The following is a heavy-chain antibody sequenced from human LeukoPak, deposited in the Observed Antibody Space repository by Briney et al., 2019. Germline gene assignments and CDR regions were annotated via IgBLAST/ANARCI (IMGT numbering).Heavy chain of an antibody. CDR1: GGSIINDDYR. J-gene: IGHJ2*01. D-gene: IGHD5-24*01. CDR3: ARWVEVATIPYWYFDL. V-gene: IGHV4-30-2*01. Sequence: PSESLSLTCTVSGGSIINDDYRWTWLRQPPGKGLEWIGHIYHYGSTYYNPSLKSRVTMSVDTSKNQFSLKLSSVTAADTAVYYCARWVEVATIPYWYFDLWGRGTLVSVSS. CDR2: IYHYGST.